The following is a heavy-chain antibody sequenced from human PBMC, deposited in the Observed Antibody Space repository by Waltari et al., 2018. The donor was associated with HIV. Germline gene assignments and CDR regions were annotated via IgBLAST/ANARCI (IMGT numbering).Heavy chain of an antibody. D-gene: IGHD3-22*01. CDR2: INPSSGGT. Sequence: QVQLVQSGAEVRKPGASVRVSCKASGNPFTYNHINWFRQAPGQGLEWMGWINPSSGGTKYAQRFQGRVTRTRDTSINTAYMDLSGLTSDDTAVYFCARDRSIVSRHYDNAVSPYFDSWGQGTLVTVSS. CDR1: GNPFTYNH. J-gene: IGHJ4*02. CDR3: ARDRSIVSRHYDNAVSPYFDS. V-gene: IGHV1-2*02.